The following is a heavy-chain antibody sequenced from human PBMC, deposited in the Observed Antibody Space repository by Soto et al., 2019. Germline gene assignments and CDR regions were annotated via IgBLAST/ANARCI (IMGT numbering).Heavy chain of an antibody. V-gene: IGHV3-30*18. D-gene: IGHD3-16*01. CDR1: GFTFSRHG. Sequence: GGSLRLSCAASGFTFSRHGMHWVRQAPGKGLEWVAVISYDGSNIYYAESVRGRFLISRDNSENTLSLQMSSLRAEDTAVYYCAKTLMITFGRSYYMEVWGKGTTVTVSS. CDR3: AKTLMITFGRSYYMEV. J-gene: IGHJ6*03. CDR2: ISYDGSNI.